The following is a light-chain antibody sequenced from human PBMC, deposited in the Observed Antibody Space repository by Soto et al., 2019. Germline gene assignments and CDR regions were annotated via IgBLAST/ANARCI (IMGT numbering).Light chain of an antibody. Sequence: EIVLTQSPGTLSLSPGERATLSCRASQSVSSSYLAWYQQKPGQASRLLIYGASSRATGIPDRFSGSGSGTDFTLTISTLEPEDFAVYYCQQRVDWLTFGGGTKLEIK. CDR1: QSVSSSY. CDR2: GAS. CDR3: QQRVDWLT. V-gene: IGKV3D-20*02. J-gene: IGKJ4*01.